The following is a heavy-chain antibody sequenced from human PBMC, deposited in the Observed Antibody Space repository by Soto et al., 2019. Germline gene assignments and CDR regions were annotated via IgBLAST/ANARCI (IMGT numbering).Heavy chain of an antibody. CDR1: GGSFSGYY. V-gene: IGHV4-34*01. Sequence: KTSETLSLTCAVYGGSFSGYYWSWIRQPPGKGLEWIGEINHSGSTNYNPSLKSRVTISVDTSKNQFSLKLSSVTAADTAVYYCARLSSGSHCYYYYGMDVWGQGTTVTVSS. CDR2: INHSGST. J-gene: IGHJ6*02. CDR3: ARLSSGSHCYYYYGMDV. D-gene: IGHD6-19*01.